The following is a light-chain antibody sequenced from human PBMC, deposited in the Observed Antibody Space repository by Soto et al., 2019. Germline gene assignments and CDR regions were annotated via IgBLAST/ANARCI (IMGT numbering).Light chain of an antibody. Sequence: QSVLTQPPSASGSPGQSVAISCTGTSSDVGGYNYVSWYQQHPGKAPKLMIYEVNKRPSRVPDRFSGSKSGNTASLTVSGLQAEDEADYYCSSYAGSSNVFGTGTKVNVL. J-gene: IGLJ1*01. CDR1: SSDVGGYNY. CDR2: EVN. CDR3: SSYAGSSNV. V-gene: IGLV2-8*01.